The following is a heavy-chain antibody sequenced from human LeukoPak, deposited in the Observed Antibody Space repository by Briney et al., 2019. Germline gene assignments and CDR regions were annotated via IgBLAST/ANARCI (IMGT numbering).Heavy chain of an antibody. J-gene: IGHJ6*03. Sequence: SETLSLTCTVSGGSISSSSYYWGWIRQPPGKGLEWIGSIYYSGSTYYNPSLKSRVTISVDTSKIPFSLKLTSVTAADTAVYYCARGRRGYCSSTSCYTLPYYYYYYMDVWGKGTTVTVS. CDR1: GGSISSSSYY. CDR2: IYYSGST. V-gene: IGHV4-39*01. CDR3: ARGRRGYCSSTSCYTLPYYYYYYMDV. D-gene: IGHD2-2*02.